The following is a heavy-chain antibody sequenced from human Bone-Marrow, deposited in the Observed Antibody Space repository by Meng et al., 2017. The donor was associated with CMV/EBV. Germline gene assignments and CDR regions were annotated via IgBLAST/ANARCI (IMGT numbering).Heavy chain of an antibody. V-gene: IGHV4-38-2*02. J-gene: IGHJ4*02. D-gene: IGHD5-12*01. Sequence: SETLSLTCTVSSYSISSGYYWGWIRQPPGKGLEWIGSIYHSGSTYYNPSLKSRVAVSVDTSKNQFSLKLSSVTAADTAIYHCARVRYSTSPPRGFYFDHWGQGTLVTVSS. CDR3: ARVRYSTSPPRGFYFDH. CDR1: SYSISSGYY. CDR2: IYHSGST.